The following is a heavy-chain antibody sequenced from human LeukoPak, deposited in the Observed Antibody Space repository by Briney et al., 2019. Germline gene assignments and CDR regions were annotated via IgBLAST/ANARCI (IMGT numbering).Heavy chain of an antibody. CDR3: AKQVWYSSSWYSDY. CDR2: INGSGAST. V-gene: IGHV3-23*01. J-gene: IGHJ4*02. CDR1: GFTFSSYA. Sequence: GGSLRLSCAASGFTFSSYAMSWVRQAPGKGLEWVSSINGSGASTYYADSVKGRFTISRDNAKNTLYLEMNSLRAEDTAVYYCAKQVWYSSSWYSDYWGQGTLVTVSS. D-gene: IGHD6-13*01.